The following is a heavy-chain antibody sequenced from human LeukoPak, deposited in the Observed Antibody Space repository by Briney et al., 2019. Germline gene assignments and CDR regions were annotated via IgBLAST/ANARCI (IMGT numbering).Heavy chain of an antibody. J-gene: IGHJ6*02. D-gene: IGHD7-27*01. CDR2: ISSSSSTI. CDR1: GFTFSSYR. CDR3: ARDSGWGPYYYYGMDV. V-gene: IGHV3-48*02. Sequence: PGGSLRLSCAASGFTFSSYRMNWVRQAPGKGLEWVSYISSSSSTIYYADSVKGRFTISRDNAKNSLYLQMNSLRDEDTAVYYCARDSGWGPYYYYGMDVWGQGTTVTVSS.